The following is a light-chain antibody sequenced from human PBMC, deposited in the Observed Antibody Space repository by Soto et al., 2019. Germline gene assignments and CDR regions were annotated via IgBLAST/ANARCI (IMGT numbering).Light chain of an antibody. V-gene: IGKV3D-15*01. CDR3: QQFNSCPLT. J-gene: IGKJ4*01. Sequence: IGRTQAPSTLSVATGERATLSCSASLTVNNNLCWYQQKPGQAPRRLIYGAINRATGIPARFIGSGSGTAFTLTIRCLQSEDFAVYYCQQFNSCPLTFGGGTKLEIK. CDR2: GAI. CDR1: LTVNNN.